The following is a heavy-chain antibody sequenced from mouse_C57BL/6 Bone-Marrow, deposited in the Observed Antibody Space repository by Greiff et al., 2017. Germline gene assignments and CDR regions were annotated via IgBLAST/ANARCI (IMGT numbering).Heavy chain of an antibody. CDR1: GYTFTSYG. Sequence: QVQLQQSGAELARPGASVKLSCKASGYTFTSYGISWVKQRTGQGLEWIGEIYPRSGNTYYTAKFKGKATLTADKSSSTAYMELRSLTSEDSAVYFCARRGYYAMDYWGQGTSVTVSS. CDR3: ARRGYYAMDY. J-gene: IGHJ4*01. V-gene: IGHV1-81*01. CDR2: IYPRSGNT.